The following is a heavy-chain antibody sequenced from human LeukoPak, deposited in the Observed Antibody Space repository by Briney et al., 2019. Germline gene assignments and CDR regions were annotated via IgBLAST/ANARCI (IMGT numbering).Heavy chain of an antibody. V-gene: IGHV1-69*04. CDR2: IIPILGIA. J-gene: IGHJ6*02. CDR1: GGIFSSYA. D-gene: IGHD3-22*01. CDR3: ASDYYDSSGPDHVDYYYGMDV. Sequence: ASVKVSCKASGGIFSSYAISWVRQAPGQGLEWMGRIIPILGIANYAQKFQGRVTITADKSTSTAYMELSSLRSEDTAVYYCASDYYDSSGPDHVDYYYGMDVWGQGTTVTVSS.